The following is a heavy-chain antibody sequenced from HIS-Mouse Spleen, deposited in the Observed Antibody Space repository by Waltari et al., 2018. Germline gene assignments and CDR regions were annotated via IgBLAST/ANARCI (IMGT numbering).Heavy chain of an antibody. J-gene: IGHJ4*02. Sequence: QVQLVESGGGVVQPGRSLRLPCAASGFTFSRYGMPWVREAPGKGLEWVAVISYDGSNKYYADSVKGRFTISRDNSKNTLYLQMNSLRAEDTAVYYCAKDGRWLQLGFDYWGQGTLVTVSS. CDR2: ISYDGSNK. CDR3: AKDGRWLQLGFDY. CDR1: GFTFSRYG. V-gene: IGHV3-30*18. D-gene: IGHD5-12*01.